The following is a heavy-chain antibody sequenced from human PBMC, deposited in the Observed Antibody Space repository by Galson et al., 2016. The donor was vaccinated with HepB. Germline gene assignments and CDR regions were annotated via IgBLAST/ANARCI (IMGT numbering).Heavy chain of an antibody. D-gene: IGHD3-16*02. CDR3: AKVRRNTHYLDY. CDR1: GFNFKEYA. V-gene: IGHV3-9*01. CDR2: ISWNRATI. Sequence: SLRLSCAVSGFNFKEYAMHWVRQAXGKGLEWVSGISWNRATIGYADSVRGRFTISRDNANNYLYLQMHSLRAADTALYLCAKVRRNTHYLDYWGQVTLVTVAS. J-gene: IGHJ4*02.